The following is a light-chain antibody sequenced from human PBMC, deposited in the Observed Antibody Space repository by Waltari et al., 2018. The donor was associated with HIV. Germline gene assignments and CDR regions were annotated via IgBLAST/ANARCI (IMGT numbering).Light chain of an antibody. V-gene: IGKV1-39*01. CDR2: AAS. Sequence: DIQMTQSPSSLSASVGDRVTITCRASQTISTYVNWYQQKAGRAPNLLIYAASTLQSGVPSRFSGSGSGTDFILTINSLKAEDFATYYCQQGYGRPTFGPGTRVDV. CDR1: QTISTY. CDR3: QQGYGRPT. J-gene: IGKJ3*01.